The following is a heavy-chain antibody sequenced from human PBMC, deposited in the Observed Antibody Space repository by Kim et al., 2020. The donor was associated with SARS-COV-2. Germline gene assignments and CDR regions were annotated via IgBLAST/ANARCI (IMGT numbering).Heavy chain of an antibody. CDR3: ARDTVTDNWFDP. CDR1: GFTFSSYS. Sequence: GGSLRLSCAASGFTFSSYSMNWVRQAPGKGLEWVSSISSSSSYIYYADSVKGRFTISRDNAKNSLYLQMNSLRAEDTAGYYCARDTVTDNWFDPWGQGTLVTVSS. CDR2: ISSSSSYI. V-gene: IGHV3-21*04. D-gene: IGHD4-17*01. J-gene: IGHJ5*02.